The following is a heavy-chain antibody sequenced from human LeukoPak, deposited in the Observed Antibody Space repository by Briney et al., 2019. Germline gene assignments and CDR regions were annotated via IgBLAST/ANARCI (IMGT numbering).Heavy chain of an antibody. CDR3: ARDHGWEPLGSAFDI. J-gene: IGHJ3*02. V-gene: IGHV3-7*01. CDR1: GFTFSSYW. CDR2: IKQDGSEK. Sequence: TGGSLRLSCAASGFTFSSYWMSWVRQAPGKGLEWVANIKQDGSEKYYVDSVKGRFTISRDNAKNSLYLQMNSLRAEDTAVYYCARDHGWEPLGSAFDIWGQGTMVTVSS. D-gene: IGHD1-26*01.